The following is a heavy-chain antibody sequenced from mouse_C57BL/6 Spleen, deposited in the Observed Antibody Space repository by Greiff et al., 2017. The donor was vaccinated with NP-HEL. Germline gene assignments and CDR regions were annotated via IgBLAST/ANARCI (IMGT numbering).Heavy chain of an antibody. J-gene: IGHJ3*01. Sequence: VQLQQSGPELVKPGASVKISCKASGYAFSSSWMNWVKQRPGKGLEWIGRIYPGDGDTNYNGKFKGKATLTADKSSSTAYMQLSSLTSEDSAVYFCARRDSNPLAYWGQGTLVTVSA. CDR1: GYAFSSSW. D-gene: IGHD2-5*01. V-gene: IGHV1-82*01. CDR2: IYPGDGDT. CDR3: ARRDSNPLAY.